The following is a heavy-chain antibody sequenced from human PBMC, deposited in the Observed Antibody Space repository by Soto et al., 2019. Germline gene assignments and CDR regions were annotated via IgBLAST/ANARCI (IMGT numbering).Heavy chain of an antibody. J-gene: IGHJ3*02. D-gene: IGHD3-3*01. CDR2: INPATGAA. CDR1: GYPVTAYY. Sequence: QLHLVQSGAVVKKPGASVTVSCSASGYPVTAYYMHWVRQAPGRGLEWMGGINPATGAAKYTQTFQGGVTMTRDTSTSTVFMELGGLTSEDTAGFYCPRGGGVGVAGSAAFDMWGQGTLVTVSS. CDR3: PRGGGVGVAGSAAFDM. V-gene: IGHV1-2*02.